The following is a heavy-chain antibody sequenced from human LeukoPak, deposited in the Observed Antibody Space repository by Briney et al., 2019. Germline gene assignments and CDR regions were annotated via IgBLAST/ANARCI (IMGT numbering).Heavy chain of an antibody. V-gene: IGHV3-21*01. CDR1: GFTFSSYS. Sequence: PGGSLRLSCAASGFTFSSYSMNWVRQAPGKGLEWVSSISSSSSYIYYADSVKGRFTISRDNAKNSLYLQMNSLRAEDTAVYYCASLTLIWSGYYGGGQGTLVTVYS. D-gene: IGHD3-3*01. CDR3: ASLTLIWSGYYG. J-gene: IGHJ4*02. CDR2: ISSSSSYI.